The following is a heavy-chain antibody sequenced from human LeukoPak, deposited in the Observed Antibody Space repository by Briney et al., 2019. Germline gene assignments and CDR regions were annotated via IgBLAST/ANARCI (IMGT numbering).Heavy chain of an antibody. J-gene: IGHJ5*02. Sequence: SETLSLTCTVSGGSISGDSWSWIRQPPGKGLEWIGDISYSGSTNYSPSLKSRVTISVDTSKNQFSLRLSSVTAADTAVYYCAKENGRYYTWGQGTLVTVSS. D-gene: IGHD3-10*01. CDR3: AKENGRYYT. V-gene: IGHV4-59*01. CDR1: GGSISGDS. CDR2: ISYSGST.